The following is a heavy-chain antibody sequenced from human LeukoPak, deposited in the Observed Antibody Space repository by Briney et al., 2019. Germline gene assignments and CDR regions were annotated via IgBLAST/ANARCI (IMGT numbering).Heavy chain of an antibody. Sequence: PSETLSLTCAVYGGSFSGYYWGWIRQPPGKGLEWIGEINHSGSTNYNPSLKSRVTISVDTSKNQFSLKLSSVTAADTAVYYCARALAVLLWSGYTSWGQGTLVTVSS. CDR1: GGSFSGYY. D-gene: IGHD3-3*01. CDR3: ARALAVLLWSGYTS. V-gene: IGHV4-34*01. CDR2: INHSGST. J-gene: IGHJ5*02.